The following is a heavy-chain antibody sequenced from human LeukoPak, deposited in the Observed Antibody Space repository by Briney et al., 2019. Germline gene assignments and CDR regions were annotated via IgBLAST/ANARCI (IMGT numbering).Heavy chain of an antibody. CDR2: IKQDGTEK. V-gene: IGHV3-7*01. J-gene: IGHJ4*02. CDR1: GFSFTTYW. Sequence: RGSLRLSCAASGFSFTTYWMSWVRQAPGKGLEWVANIKQDGTEKYYVDSVKGRFTISRDNAKNSLYLQMNSLRVEDTAVYYCAKLAKYFYGSETYYFFEHWGQGTPVTASS. CDR3: AKLAKYFYGSETYYFFEH. D-gene: IGHD3-10*01.